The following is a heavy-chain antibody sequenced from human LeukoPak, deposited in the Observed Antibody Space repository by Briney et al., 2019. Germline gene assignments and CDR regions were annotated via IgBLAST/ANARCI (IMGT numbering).Heavy chain of an antibody. CDR2: MNPNSGNT. D-gene: IGHD2-2*01. J-gene: IGHJ6*02. Sequence: ASVKVSCKASGYTFTSYDINWVRQATGQGLEWMGWMNPNSGNTGYAQKFQGRVTMTRNTSISTAYMELGSLRSEETAVYYCERSTQQTSVTAVPAAPAYSYYGMDVWGQGTTVTVYS. CDR3: ERSTQQTSVTAVPAAPAYSYYGMDV. V-gene: IGHV1-8*01. CDR1: GYTFTSYD.